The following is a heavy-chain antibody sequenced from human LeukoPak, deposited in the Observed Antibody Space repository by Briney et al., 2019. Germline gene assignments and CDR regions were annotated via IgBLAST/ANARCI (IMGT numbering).Heavy chain of an antibody. CDR2: IYSGGST. J-gene: IGHJ6*03. D-gene: IGHD3-22*01. V-gene: IGHV3-66*02. CDR1: GFTVSSNY. CDR3: ASKHYYDSSGYWYYYYYYMDV. Sequence: PGGSLRLSCAASGFTVSSNYMSWVRQAPGKGLEWVSVIYSGGSTYYADSVKGRFTISGDNSKNTLYLQMNSLRAEDTAVYYCASKHYYDSSGYWYYYYYYMDVWGKGTTVTVSS.